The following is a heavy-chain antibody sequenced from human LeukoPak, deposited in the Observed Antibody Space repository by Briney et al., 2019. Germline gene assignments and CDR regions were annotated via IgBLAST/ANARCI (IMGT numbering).Heavy chain of an antibody. D-gene: IGHD3-10*01. V-gene: IGHV3-33*01. Sequence: GRSLRLSCAASGFTFSSYGMHWVCQAPGKGLEWVAVIWYDGSNKYYADSVKGRFTISRDNSKNTLYLQMNSLRAEDTAVYYCARDGKPFGSGSYQTAHYYYYGMDVWGQGTTVTVSS. CDR2: IWYDGSNK. CDR1: GFTFSSYG. J-gene: IGHJ6*02. CDR3: ARDGKPFGSGSYQTAHYYYYGMDV.